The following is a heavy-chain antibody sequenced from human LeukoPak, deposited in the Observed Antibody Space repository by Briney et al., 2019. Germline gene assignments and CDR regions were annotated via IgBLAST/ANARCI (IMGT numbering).Heavy chain of an antibody. CDR2: IYSGGNT. J-gene: IGHJ4*02. CDR3: ACLWGSTTSGTFDY. CDR1: GFTVSSNY. D-gene: IGHD1-26*01. V-gene: IGHV3-53*01. Sequence: GGSLRPSCAASGFTVSSNYMSWVRQAPNKRLEWLSVIYSGGNTYYADSVKGRFTIFRDNSMNTLYLQMNNLRVEDTAVYYCACLWGSTTSGTFDYWGQGTLVTVSS.